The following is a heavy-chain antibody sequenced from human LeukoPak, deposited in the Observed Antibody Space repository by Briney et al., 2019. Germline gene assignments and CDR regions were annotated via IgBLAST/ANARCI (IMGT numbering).Heavy chain of an antibody. J-gene: IGHJ4*02. CDR3: ARGIVGATTSFDY. V-gene: IGHV4-39*07. CDR2: IYHSGST. Sequence: PSETLSLTCTVSGGSISSTSYYWGWIRQPPGKGLEWIGSIYHSGSTYYNPSLKSRVTISVDTSKNQFSLKLSSVTAADTAVYYCARGIVGATTSFDYWGQGTLVTVSS. CDR1: GGSISSTSYY. D-gene: IGHD1-26*01.